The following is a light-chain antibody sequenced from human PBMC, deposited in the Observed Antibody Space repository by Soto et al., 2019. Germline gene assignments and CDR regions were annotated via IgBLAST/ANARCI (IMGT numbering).Light chain of an antibody. CDR3: QQYNSYS. CDR2: GAS. CDR1: QSVGSN. V-gene: IGKV3-15*01. Sequence: EIVMTQSPATLSVSPGERATLSCRASQSVGSNVAWYQQKPGQGPRLLIYGASSRATGIPARVSGSGSGTDFTLTISSLQPDDFATYYCQQYNSYSFGQGTKVDIK. J-gene: IGKJ1*01.